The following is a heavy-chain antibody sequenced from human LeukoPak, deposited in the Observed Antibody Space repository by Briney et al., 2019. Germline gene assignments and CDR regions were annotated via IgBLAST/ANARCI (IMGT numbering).Heavy chain of an antibody. J-gene: IGHJ4*02. Sequence: SQTLSLTCTVSGASISSGGYYWGWLRQPPGKGLEWIGYIYHSGSTNYNPSLKSRVTMSVDTSKNQFSLKLSSVTAADTAVYYCAREAGNWNYRVDYWGQGTLVTVSS. V-gene: IGHV4-30-2*01. CDR3: AREAGNWNYRVDY. CDR2: IYHSGST. CDR1: GASISSGGYY. D-gene: IGHD1-7*01.